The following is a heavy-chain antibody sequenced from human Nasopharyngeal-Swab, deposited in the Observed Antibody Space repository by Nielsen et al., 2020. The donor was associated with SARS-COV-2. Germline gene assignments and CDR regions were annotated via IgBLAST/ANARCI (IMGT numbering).Heavy chain of an antibody. CDR3: ARDGAAAAADY. D-gene: IGHD6-13*01. V-gene: IGHV1-46*01. J-gene: IGHJ4*02. CDR1: GYTFTSYY. CDR2: INPSGGST. Sequence: ASVKVSCKASGYTFTSYYMHWVRQAPGQGLEWMGIINPSGGSTSYAQKFQGRVTMTRDTSTSSVYMELSSLRSEDTAVYYCARDGAAAAADYWGQGTLFTVSS.